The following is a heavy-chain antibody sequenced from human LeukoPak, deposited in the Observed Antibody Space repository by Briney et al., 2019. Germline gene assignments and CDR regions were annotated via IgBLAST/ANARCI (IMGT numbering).Heavy chain of an antibody. CDR2: INSDGSST. D-gene: IGHD2-2*01. Sequence: GGSLRLSCAASGFTFSNYWVHWVRQAPGKGLVWVSRINSDGSSTSYADSVKGRFTISRDNAKNTLYLQMNSLRAGDTAVYYCARDGYCSSTSCYYSDYWGQGTLVTVSS. J-gene: IGHJ4*02. CDR3: ARDGYCSSTSCYYSDY. V-gene: IGHV3-74*01. CDR1: GFTFSNYW.